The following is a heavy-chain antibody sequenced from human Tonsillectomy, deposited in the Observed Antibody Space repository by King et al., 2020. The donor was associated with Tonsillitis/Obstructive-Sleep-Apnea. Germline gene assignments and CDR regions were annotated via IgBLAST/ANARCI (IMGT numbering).Heavy chain of an antibody. Sequence: QLQESGPGLVKPSETLSLTCTVSDGSISSYYWSWIRQPPGKGLEWIGYIYYSGSTKYNPSLKSRVTISIDTSKNQFSLKLSSVNAADTAVYYCARGDDAFDIWGRGTIVTVSS. CDR2: IYYSGST. CDR1: DGSISSYY. D-gene: IGHD1-26*01. CDR3: ARGDDAFDI. V-gene: IGHV4-59*08. J-gene: IGHJ3*02.